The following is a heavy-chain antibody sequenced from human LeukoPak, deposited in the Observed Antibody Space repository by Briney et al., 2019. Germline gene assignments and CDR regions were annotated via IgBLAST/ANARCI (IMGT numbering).Heavy chain of an antibody. CDR3: VRAYGSSGYYQLPIDL. D-gene: IGHD3-22*01. CDR2: ISSSGSTI. Sequence: GGSLRLSCAASGFTFSSYEMNWVRQALGKGLEWVSYISSSGSTIYYADSVKGRFTISRDNSKNTLYLQMNSLRVEDTALYYCVRAYGSSGYYQLPIDLWGQGTLVTVSS. CDR1: GFTFSSYE. J-gene: IGHJ4*02. V-gene: IGHV3-48*03.